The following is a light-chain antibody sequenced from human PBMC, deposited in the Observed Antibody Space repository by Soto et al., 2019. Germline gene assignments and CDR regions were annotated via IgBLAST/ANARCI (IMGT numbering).Light chain of an antibody. V-gene: IGKV3-15*01. Sequence: EIVMTQSPATLSVSPGERATLSCRASQSVSSNLAWYQQKPGQAPRLLIYGASTRATGIPVRFSGSGSGTEFTLTISSLQSEDFAVYYCQQYNNWQTFGQGTKVDIK. CDR1: QSVSSN. J-gene: IGKJ1*01. CDR2: GAS. CDR3: QQYNNWQT.